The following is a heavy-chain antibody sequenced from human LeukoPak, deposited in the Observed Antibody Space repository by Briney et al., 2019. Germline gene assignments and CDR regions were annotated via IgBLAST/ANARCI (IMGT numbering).Heavy chain of an antibody. CDR3: ARLINGSPGDY. CDR1: GGSISSSTYH. CDR2: IHYSGST. J-gene: IGHJ4*02. Sequence: SETLSLTCVVSGGSISSSTYHWGWIRQPPGKGLEWIGSIHYSGSTYYNPSLKSRLTISVDMPKNQFSLKLSSVTAADTAVYYCARLINGSPGDYWGQGTLVTVSS. D-gene: IGHD2-8*01. V-gene: IGHV4-39*01.